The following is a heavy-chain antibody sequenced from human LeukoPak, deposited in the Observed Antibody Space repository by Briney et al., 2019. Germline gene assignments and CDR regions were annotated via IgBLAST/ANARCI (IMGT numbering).Heavy chain of an antibody. V-gene: IGHV1-46*01. CDR1: GYTFTSYY. CDR2: INPSGGST. J-gene: IGHJ4*02. CDR3: ARAMSYSYGHRTRHPFDY. Sequence: ASVKVSCKASGYTFTSYYMHWVRQAPGQGLEWMGIINPSGGSTSYAQKFQGRVTMTRDMSTSTVYMELSSLRSEDTAVYYCARAMSYSYGHRTRHPFDYWGQGTLVTVSS. D-gene: IGHD5-18*01.